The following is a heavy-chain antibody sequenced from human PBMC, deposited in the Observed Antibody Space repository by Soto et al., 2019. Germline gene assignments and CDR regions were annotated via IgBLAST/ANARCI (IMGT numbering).Heavy chain of an antibody. CDR2: IRRGTDGGTT. J-gene: IGHJ4*02. Sequence: EVRLVESGGGLMKPGGSLRLSCAASGFTFNNAGMNWVRQAPGKGLEWVGFIRRGTDGGTTDYAAPVKGKFAISRDESKSTHYLQRDSLNTEDTAVYYCNPIDAGSGGGFWGQGTPVTVSS. V-gene: IGHV3-15*07. CDR1: GFTFNNAG. D-gene: IGHD3-16*01. CDR3: NPIDAGSGGGF.